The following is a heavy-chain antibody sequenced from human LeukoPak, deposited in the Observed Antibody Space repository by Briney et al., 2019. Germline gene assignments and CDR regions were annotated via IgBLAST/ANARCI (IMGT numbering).Heavy chain of an antibody. D-gene: IGHD3-22*01. CDR3: ARVHYGSSGYPSLDY. J-gene: IGHJ4*02. V-gene: IGHV1-18*01. CDR2: ISAYNGNT. Sequence: ASVKVSCKASGYTFTSYGISWVRQAPGQGLEWMGWISAYNGNTNYAQKLQGRVTMTTDTSTSTAYMELRSLRSDDTAVYYCARVHYGSSGYPSLDYWGQGTLVTVSS. CDR1: GYTFTSYG.